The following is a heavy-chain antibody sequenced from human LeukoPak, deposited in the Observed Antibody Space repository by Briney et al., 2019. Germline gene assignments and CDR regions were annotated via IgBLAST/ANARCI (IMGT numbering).Heavy chain of an antibody. CDR2: INPNSGGT. J-gene: IGHJ4*02. CDR1: GYTFTGYY. CDR3: ARVGRDVDIVATWIYYFDY. V-gene: IGHV1-2*02. D-gene: IGHD5-12*01. Sequence: ASVKVSCKASGYTFTGYYMHWVRQAPGQGLEWMGWINPNSGGTNYAQKFQGRVTMTRDTSISTAYMELSRLRSDDTAVYYCARVGRDVDIVATWIYYFDYWGQGTLATVSS.